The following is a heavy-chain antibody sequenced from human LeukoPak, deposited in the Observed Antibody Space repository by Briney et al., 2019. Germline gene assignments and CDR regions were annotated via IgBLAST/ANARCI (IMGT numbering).Heavy chain of an antibody. Sequence: SETLSLTCTVSGVSISSYYWSWIRQPPGKGLEWIGHIYYSGSTNYNPSLKSRVTISIDTSKNQFSLRPSSVTAADTAVYYCARGAAGYSYGWGQGTLVTVSS. CDR1: GVSISSYY. CDR3: ARGAAGYSYG. J-gene: IGHJ4*02. D-gene: IGHD5-18*01. V-gene: IGHV4-59*01. CDR2: IYYSGST.